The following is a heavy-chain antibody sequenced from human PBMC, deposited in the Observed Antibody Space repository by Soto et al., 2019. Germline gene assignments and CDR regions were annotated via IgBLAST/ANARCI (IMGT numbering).Heavy chain of an antibody. Sequence: GGSLRLSCAASGFTFSSYAMIWVRQATGKGLEWVSAISGSGGSTYYADSVKGRFTISRDNSKNTLYLQMNSLRAEDTAVYYCGRLLYGSGSYYYLDYWGQGTLVPVSS. V-gene: IGHV3-23*01. CDR1: GFTFSSYA. CDR3: GRLLYGSGSYYYLDY. D-gene: IGHD3-10*01. J-gene: IGHJ4*02. CDR2: ISGSGGST.